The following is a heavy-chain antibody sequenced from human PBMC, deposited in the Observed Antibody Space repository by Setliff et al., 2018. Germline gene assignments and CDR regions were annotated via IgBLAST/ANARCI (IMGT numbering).Heavy chain of an antibody. Sequence: ASVKVSCKTSGYTFTNYGITWVRQAPGQGLEWMGWINNYSFKTNYPQKFLGRVTVTTDTSTGTAYMELGSLTSDDTAVYYCSRLVRYCTTTTCQRASGAEFWGQGTLVTVS. J-gene: IGHJ4*02. CDR3: SRLVRYCTTTTCQRASGAEF. CDR2: INNYSFKT. V-gene: IGHV1-18*01. D-gene: IGHD2-8*01. CDR1: GYTFTNYG.